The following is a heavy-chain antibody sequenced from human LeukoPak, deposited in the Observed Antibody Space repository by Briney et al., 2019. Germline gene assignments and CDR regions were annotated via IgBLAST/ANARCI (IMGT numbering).Heavy chain of an antibody. CDR1: GFTFGDYT. Sequence: GGSLRLSCTTSGFTFGDYTLGWVRQAPGKGLEWVGYIRSKAYGGTTENAASVKGRFTISRDDSKRIAYVQMNSLKTEDTAVYYCTRESVPNSWAELDYWGQGTLATVSS. D-gene: IGHD6-13*01. V-gene: IGHV3-49*04. CDR3: TRESVPNSWAELDY. CDR2: IRSKAYGGTT. J-gene: IGHJ4*02.